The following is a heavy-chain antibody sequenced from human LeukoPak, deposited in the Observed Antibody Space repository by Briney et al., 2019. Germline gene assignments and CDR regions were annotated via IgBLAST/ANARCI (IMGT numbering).Heavy chain of an antibody. Sequence: GGSLRLSCAASGFTFRTYAMSWVRQAPGKGLEWVSTISGSGGSTYYADSAKGRVTISRDNSKNTLYLQMNSLRAEDTAIYYCAKVQDYDILTGYYIAGGKFDYWGQGTLVAVSS. CDR2: ISGSGGST. CDR3: AKVQDYDILTGYYIAGGKFDY. V-gene: IGHV3-23*01. J-gene: IGHJ4*02. CDR1: GFTFRTYA. D-gene: IGHD3-9*01.